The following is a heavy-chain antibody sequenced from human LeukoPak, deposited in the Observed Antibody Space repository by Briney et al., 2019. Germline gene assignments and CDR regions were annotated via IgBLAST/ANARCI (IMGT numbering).Heavy chain of an antibody. Sequence: SQTLSLTCTVSGGSVRSGNYYWSWIRQPAGKGLEWIGRVYTSGSADYNPSLKSRVTISVDTSKNQFSLKLSSVTAADTAVYYCARGNWNPDYWGQGTLVTVSS. V-gene: IGHV4-61*02. J-gene: IGHJ4*02. CDR2: VYTSGSA. D-gene: IGHD1-20*01. CDR3: ARGNWNPDY. CDR1: GGSVRSGNYY.